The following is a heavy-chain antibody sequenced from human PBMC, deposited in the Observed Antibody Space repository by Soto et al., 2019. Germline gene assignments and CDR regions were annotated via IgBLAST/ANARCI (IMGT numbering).Heavy chain of an antibody. J-gene: IGHJ2*01. V-gene: IGHV3-66*01. Sequence: EVQLVESGGGLVQPGGSLRLSCAASGFTVSSNYMSWVRQAPGKGLEWVSVIYSGGSTYYADSVKGRFTISRDNSKNTLYLQMNRLRAEETAVYYCARAPNPTPSTVTSRRHPWYFDLWGRGTLVTVSS. D-gene: IGHD4-17*01. CDR2: IYSGGST. CDR3: ARAPNPTPSTVTSRRHPWYFDL. CDR1: GFTVSSNY.